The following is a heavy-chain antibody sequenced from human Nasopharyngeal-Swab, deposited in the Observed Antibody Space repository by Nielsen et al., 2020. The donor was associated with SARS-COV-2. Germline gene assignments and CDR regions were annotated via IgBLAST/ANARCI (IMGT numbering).Heavy chain of an antibody. Sequence: WVRQAPGQRLEWMGWINPGNGNTKYSQEFQGRDTITRDTPASTAYMELSSLRSEDTAIYYCARDLGGYYYYMDVWGKGTTVTVSS. CDR3: ARDLGGYYYYMDV. J-gene: IGHJ6*03. D-gene: IGHD3-16*01. V-gene: IGHV1-3*01. CDR2: INPGNGNT.